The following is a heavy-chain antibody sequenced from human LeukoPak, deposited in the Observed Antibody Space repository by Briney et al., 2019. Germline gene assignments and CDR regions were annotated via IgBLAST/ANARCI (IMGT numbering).Heavy chain of an antibody. CDR2: INPSGGST. Sequence: ASAKVSCKASGYTFTSYNMHWVRQGPGQGLEWMGIINPSGGSTSYAQKFQGRVTMTRDTSTSTVYMELSSLRSEDTAVYYCARSFSSSDAFDIWGQGTMVTVSS. CDR1: GYTFTSYN. V-gene: IGHV1-46*01. D-gene: IGHD6-6*01. CDR3: ARSFSSSDAFDI. J-gene: IGHJ3*02.